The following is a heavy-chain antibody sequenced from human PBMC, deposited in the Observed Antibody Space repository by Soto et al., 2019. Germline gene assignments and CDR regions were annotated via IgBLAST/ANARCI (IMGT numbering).Heavy chain of an antibody. D-gene: IGHD2-2*01. CDR3: ARNVVVPAPAAFDI. J-gene: IGHJ3*02. CDR1: GGSISSYY. CDR2: IYYSGNT. Sequence: SETLSLTCTISGGSISSYYWSWLRQPPGKGLEWIGYIYYSGNTYYNPSLKSRVTISVDTSKNQFSLKLISVTAADTAVYYCARNVVVPAPAAFDIWGQGTMVTVSS. V-gene: IGHV4-59*04.